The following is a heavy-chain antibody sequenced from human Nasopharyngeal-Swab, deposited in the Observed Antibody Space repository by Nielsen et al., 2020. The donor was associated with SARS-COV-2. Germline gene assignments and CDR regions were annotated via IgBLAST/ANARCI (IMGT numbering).Heavy chain of an antibody. D-gene: IGHD6-19*01. V-gene: IGHV3-30*03. CDR3: ARRSLAVAGSFDY. Sequence: GGSLRLSCAASGFTFSSYGMHWVRQAPGKGLEWVAVISYDGSNKYYADSVKGRFTISRDNSKNTLYLQMNSLRAEDTAVYYCARRSLAVAGSFDYWGQGTLVTVSS. CDR2: ISYDGSNK. J-gene: IGHJ4*02. CDR1: GFTFSSYG.